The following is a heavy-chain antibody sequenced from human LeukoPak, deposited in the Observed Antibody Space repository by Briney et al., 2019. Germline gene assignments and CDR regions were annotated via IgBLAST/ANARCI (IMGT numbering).Heavy chain of an antibody. J-gene: IGHJ4*02. V-gene: IGHV4-39*01. CDR1: GGSISSSSYY. Sequence: PSETLSLTCTVSGGSISSSSYYWGWIRQPPGKGLEWIGSTYYSGSTYYNPSLKSRVTISVDTSKNQFSLKLSSVTAADTAVYYCARHSSVSSSWYRENEYYFDYWGQGTLVTVSS. D-gene: IGHD6-13*01. CDR3: ARHSSVSSSWYRENEYYFDY. CDR2: TYYSGST.